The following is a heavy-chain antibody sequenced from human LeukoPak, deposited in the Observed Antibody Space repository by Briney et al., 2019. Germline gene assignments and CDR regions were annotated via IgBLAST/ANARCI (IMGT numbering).Heavy chain of an antibody. J-gene: IGHJ6*02. CDR2: INPNSGGT. CDR3: ARGSDFPHYYYYYGMDV. V-gene: IGHV1-2*04. Sequence: ASVKVSCKASGYTFTGYYMHWVRQAPGQGLEWMGWINPNSGGTNYARKFQGWVTMTRDTSISTAYMELSRLRSDDTAVYYCARGSDFPHYYYYYGMDVWGQGTTVTVSS. D-gene: IGHD2-21*02. CDR1: GYTFTGYY.